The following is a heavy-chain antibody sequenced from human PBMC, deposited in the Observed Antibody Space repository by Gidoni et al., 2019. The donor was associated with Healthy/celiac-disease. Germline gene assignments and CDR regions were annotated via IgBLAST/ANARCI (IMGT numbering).Heavy chain of an antibody. CDR3: ARDTPTPYDSSGYYPPDAFDI. V-gene: IGHV3-7*01. J-gene: IGHJ3*02. CDR2: IKQDGSDK. Sequence: EVQLVESGGGLVQPGGSLRLSCAASGFTFSSYWMSWVRQAPGKGLEWVANIKQDGSDKCYVASVKGRFTISRDNAKNSLYLQMNSLRAEDTAVYYCARDTPTPYDSSGYYPPDAFDIWGQGTMVTVSS. CDR1: GFTFSSYW. D-gene: IGHD3-22*01.